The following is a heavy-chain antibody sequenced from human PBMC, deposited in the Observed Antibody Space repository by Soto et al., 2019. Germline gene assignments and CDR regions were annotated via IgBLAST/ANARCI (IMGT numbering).Heavy chain of an antibody. CDR1: GFTFSSYC. CDR2: ISYDGSNK. D-gene: IGHD2-15*01. CDR3: EKDLDLGYCSGGRCYSNYNWFDP. Sequence: GGSLRLSCAASGFTFSSYCMHWGRQAPGKGLEGVAVISYDGSNKYYADSVKGRFTISRDNSKNTLYLQMNSLRAEDTAVYYCEKDLDLGYCSGGRCYSNYNWFDPWGQGTLVTVSS. V-gene: IGHV3-30*18. J-gene: IGHJ5*02.